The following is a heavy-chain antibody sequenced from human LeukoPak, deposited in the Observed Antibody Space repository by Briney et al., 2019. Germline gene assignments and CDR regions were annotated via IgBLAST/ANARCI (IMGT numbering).Heavy chain of an antibody. V-gene: IGHV3-21*01. J-gene: IGHJ3*02. D-gene: IGHD6-13*01. CDR1: GFTFSNYY. CDR2: ISSGSTYI. Sequence: PGGSLRLSCAASGFTFSNYYVTWVRQAPGKGLEWVSSISSGSTYIYYGDSLKGRFTISRDNAKNSLYLQMNSLRAEDTAVYYCARRVASANDAFDIWGQGTMVTVSS. CDR3: ARRVASANDAFDI.